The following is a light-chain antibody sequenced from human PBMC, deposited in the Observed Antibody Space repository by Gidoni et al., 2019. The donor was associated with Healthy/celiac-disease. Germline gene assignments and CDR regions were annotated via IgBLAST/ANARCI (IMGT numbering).Light chain of an antibody. V-gene: IGLV3-19*01. CDR2: GKN. CDR1: SLRSYY. CDR3: NSRDSGGNRRA. Sequence: SSELTQAPAVSAALGQTVRITCQGESLRSYYARWYHQKQRQAPVLVIYGKNHRPSGIPDRFSGSGSGNTASLTITGAQAEDEADYYCNSRDSGGNRRAFGTGTKVTVL. J-gene: IGLJ1*01.